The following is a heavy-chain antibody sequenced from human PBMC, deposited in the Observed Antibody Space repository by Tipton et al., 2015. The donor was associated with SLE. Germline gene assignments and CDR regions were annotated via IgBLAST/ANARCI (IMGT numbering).Heavy chain of an antibody. Sequence: TLSLTCTVSGGSISSGGYYWSWIRQPPGKGLEWIGSIYHSGSTYYNPSLKSRVTISVDTSKNQFSLKLSSVTAADTALYYCAREESSSWFPDAFDIWGQGTMVTVSS. V-gene: IGHV4-39*07. CDR2: IYHSGST. CDR1: GGSISSGGYY. J-gene: IGHJ3*02. CDR3: AREESSSWFPDAFDI. D-gene: IGHD6-6*01.